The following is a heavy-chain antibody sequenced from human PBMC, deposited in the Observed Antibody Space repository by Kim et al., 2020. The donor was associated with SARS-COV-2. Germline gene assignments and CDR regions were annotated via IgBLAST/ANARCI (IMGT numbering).Heavy chain of an antibody. Sequence: SETLSLTCSVYGGAFSGYHWTWIRQPPGKGLEWIGEITHGGIATYKPSLKSRVTISIDTSKNQFSLKLTSVTAADTAVYFCAHAAIFSGQYYDMCVRGQG. CDR3: AHAAIFSGQYYDMCV. V-gene: IGHV4-34*01. CDR2: ITHGGIA. D-gene: IGHD3-22*01. J-gene: IGHJ6*02. CDR1: GGAFSGYH.